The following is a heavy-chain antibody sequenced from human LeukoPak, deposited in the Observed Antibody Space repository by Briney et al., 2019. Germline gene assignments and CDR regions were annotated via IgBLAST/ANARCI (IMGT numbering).Heavy chain of an antibody. V-gene: IGHV1-18*04. CDR2: ISGSNGNT. CDR3: ARDRDRMVQGVTALFDY. D-gene: IGHD3-10*01. Sequence: GSVKVSCKTSGYTFTTYGISWARQAPGQGLEWMGWISGSNGNTKYAQKVQGRVTMTTDTSTTTAYMEVRSLRSDDTAVYYCARDRDRMVQGVTALFDYWGQGTLVTVSS. CDR1: GYTFTTYG. J-gene: IGHJ4*02.